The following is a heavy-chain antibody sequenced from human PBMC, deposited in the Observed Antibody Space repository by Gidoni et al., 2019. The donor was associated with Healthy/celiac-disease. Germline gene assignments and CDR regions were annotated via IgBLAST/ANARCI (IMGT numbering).Heavy chain of an antibody. J-gene: IGHJ3*02. CDR3: AREGGLRGSLGRLRAFDI. V-gene: IGHV3-30-3*01. CDR1: GFTFSTYA. D-gene: IGHD1-26*01. CDR2: ISYDGSNK. Sequence: QVQLVESGGGVVQPGRSLRLSCAASGFTFSTYALHWVRPAPGKGLEWVAVISYDGSNKYYADSVKGRFTISRDNSKNTLYLQMNSLRAEDTAVYYCAREGGLRGSLGRLRAFDIWGQGTMVTVSS.